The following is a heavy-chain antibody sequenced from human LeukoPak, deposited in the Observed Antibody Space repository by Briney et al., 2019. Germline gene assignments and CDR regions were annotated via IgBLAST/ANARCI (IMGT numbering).Heavy chain of an antibody. D-gene: IGHD4-11*01. J-gene: IGHJ4*02. Sequence: ASVKVSCKASGYTFTGYYMHWVRQAPGQGLEWMGWINPNSGGTNYAQKFQGRVTMTRDTSISTAYMELSRLRSDDTAVYYCARVKYSNYVFDYWGQETLVTVSS. CDR3: ARVKYSNYVFDY. CDR2: INPNSGGT. CDR1: GYTFTGYY. V-gene: IGHV1-2*02.